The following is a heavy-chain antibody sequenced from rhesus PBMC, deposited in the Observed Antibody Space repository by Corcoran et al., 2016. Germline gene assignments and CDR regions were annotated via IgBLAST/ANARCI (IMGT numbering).Heavy chain of an antibody. D-gene: IGHD6-31*01. CDR1: GGSISSSNW. V-gene: IGHV4-65*02. Sequence: QVQLQESGPGLVKPSETLSLTCAVSGGSISSSNWWSWIRQPPGKGLEWIGNNGGSRGRPYYHPSLRSRVTISKETSKNQFSLKLSSVTAADTAVYYCARRGSGWYNSLDVWGRGVLVTVSS. CDR3: ARRGSGWYNSLDV. CDR2: NGGSRGRP. J-gene: IGHJ5-2*02.